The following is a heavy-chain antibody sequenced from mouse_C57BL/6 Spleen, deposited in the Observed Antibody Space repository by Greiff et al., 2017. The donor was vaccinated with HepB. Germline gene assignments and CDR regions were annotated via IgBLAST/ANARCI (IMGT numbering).Heavy chain of an antibody. D-gene: IGHD2-1*01. Sequence: DVKLVESGGGLVKPGGSLKLSCAASGFTFSDYGMHWVRQAPEKGLEWVAYISSGSSTIYYADTVKGRFTISRDNAKNTLFLQMTSLRSEDTAMYYCARWGGNYPYYAMDYWGQGTSVTVSS. V-gene: IGHV5-17*01. J-gene: IGHJ4*01. CDR2: ISSGSSTI. CDR1: GFTFSDYG. CDR3: ARWGGNYPYYAMDY.